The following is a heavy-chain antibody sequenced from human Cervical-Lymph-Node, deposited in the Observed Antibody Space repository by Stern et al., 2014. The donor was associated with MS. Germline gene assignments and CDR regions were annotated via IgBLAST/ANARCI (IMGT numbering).Heavy chain of an antibody. CDR2: ISPIFGTA. Sequence: LQLVESGAEVKKPGSSVKVSCKASGGTFRSYAISWVRQAPGQGLEWMGGISPIFGTANYAQKFQGRVTITADESTSTAYMELSSLRSEDTAVYYCARRDYGGALDYWGQGTLVTVSS. CDR1: GGTFRSYA. V-gene: IGHV1-69*01. CDR3: ARRDYGGALDY. D-gene: IGHD4-23*01. J-gene: IGHJ4*02.